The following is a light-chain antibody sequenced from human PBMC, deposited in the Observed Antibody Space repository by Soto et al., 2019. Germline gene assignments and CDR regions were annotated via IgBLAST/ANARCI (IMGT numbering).Light chain of an antibody. V-gene: IGLV3-21*04. CDR1: NIGSKS. CDR3: QVWDSSSDPRGV. J-gene: IGLJ1*01. Sequence: SYELTQPPSVSVAPGKTARITCGGTNIGSKSVHWYQQKPGQAPVLVIYYDSDRPSGIPERFSGSNSGNTATLTISRVEAGDEADYYCQVWDSSSDPRGVFGTGTQLTVL. CDR2: YDS.